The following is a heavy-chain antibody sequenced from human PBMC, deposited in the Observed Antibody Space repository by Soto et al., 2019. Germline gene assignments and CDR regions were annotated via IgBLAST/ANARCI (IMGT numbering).Heavy chain of an antibody. D-gene: IGHD5-12*01. Sequence: SVKVSCKASGGTFSSYAISWVRQAPGQGLEWMGGIIPIFGTANYAQKFQGRVTITADESASTAYMELSSLRSEDTAVYYCASFRGYSGYETAYWGQGTLVTVSS. J-gene: IGHJ4*02. CDR3: ASFRGYSGYETAY. CDR2: IIPIFGTA. V-gene: IGHV1-69*13. CDR1: GGTFSSYA.